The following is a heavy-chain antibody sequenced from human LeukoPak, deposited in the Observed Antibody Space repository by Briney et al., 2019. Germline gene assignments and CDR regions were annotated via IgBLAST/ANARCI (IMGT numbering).Heavy chain of an antibody. CDR1: GFTSSSCG. D-gene: IGHD6-19*01. V-gene: IGHV3-30*18. CDR2: ISYDGSNK. J-gene: IGHJ3*02. CDR3: AKALTSGWYLDAFNI. Sequence: GGSLRLSCAASGFTSSSCGMHWVRRAPGKGLEWVAVISYDGSNKYYADSVKGRFTISRDNSKNTLFLEMNSLRAEDTAVYYCAKALTSGWYLDAFNIWGQGTMVTVSS.